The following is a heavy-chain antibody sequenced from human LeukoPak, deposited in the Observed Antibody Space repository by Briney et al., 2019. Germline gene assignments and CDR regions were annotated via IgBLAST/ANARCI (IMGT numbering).Heavy chain of an antibody. CDR2: IYYSGST. D-gene: IGHD3-10*01. CDR1: GGSISSGGYY. J-gene: IGHJ4*02. CDR3: ATFMVRAPSFGY. Sequence: PSQTLSLTCTVSGGSISSGGYYWSWIRQHPGKGLEWIGFIYYSGSTYYNPSLKSRVTISVDTSKNQFSLKLSSVTAAGTAVYYCATFMVRAPSFGYWGQGTLVTVSS. V-gene: IGHV4-30-4*01.